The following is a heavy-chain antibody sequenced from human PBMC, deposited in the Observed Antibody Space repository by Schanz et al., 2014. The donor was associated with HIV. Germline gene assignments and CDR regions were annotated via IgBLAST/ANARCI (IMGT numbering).Heavy chain of an antibody. Sequence: DVQLAESGGGLVQPGGSLRLSCAASGFNFNNYAMTWVRQAPGKGLEWVSSISESGGRTYYADSVNGRFTISRDNSKNTLYLQMTTLRIDDTAVYYCAKPEYDSRGNSQSHFDYWGQGTLVTVSS. V-gene: IGHV3-23*04. CDR1: GFNFNNYA. D-gene: IGHD3-22*01. CDR2: ISESGGRT. CDR3: AKPEYDSRGNSQSHFDY. J-gene: IGHJ4*02.